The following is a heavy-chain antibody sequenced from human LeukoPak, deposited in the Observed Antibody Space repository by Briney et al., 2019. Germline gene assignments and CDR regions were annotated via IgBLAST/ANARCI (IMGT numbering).Heavy chain of an antibody. D-gene: IGHD6-19*01. CDR3: ARLETRIAGAGDWFDP. V-gene: IGHV4-39*01. CDR2: IYYSGST. CDR1: GGSISSSSYY. J-gene: IGHJ5*02. Sequence: SETLSLTCTVSGGSISSSSYYWGWIRQPPGKWLEWIGSIYYSGSTYYNPSLKSRATISVDTSKNQFSLKLSSATAADTAVYYCARLETRIAGAGDWFDPWGPGTLVTVSS.